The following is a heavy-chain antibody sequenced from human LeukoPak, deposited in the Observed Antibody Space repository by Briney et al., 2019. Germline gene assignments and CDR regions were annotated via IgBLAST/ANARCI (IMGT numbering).Heavy chain of an antibody. CDR3: ARVQGLDFRWYFDL. CDR2: IGTAGDT. Sequence: GESLRLSCAASGFTFSSYDMHWVRQATGKGLEWVSAIGTAGDTYYPGSVKGRFTISRENAKNSLYLQMNSLRAGDTAVYYCARVQGLDFRWYFDLWGRGTLVTVSS. J-gene: IGHJ2*01. V-gene: IGHV3-13*01. CDR1: GFTFSSYD.